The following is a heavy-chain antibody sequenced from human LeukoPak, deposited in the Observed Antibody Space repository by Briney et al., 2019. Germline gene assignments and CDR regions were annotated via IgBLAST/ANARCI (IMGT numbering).Heavy chain of an antibody. CDR2: ISSSSSYI. D-gene: IGHD1-26*01. CDR3: ARVGGSYVYYYGMDV. CDR1: GFTFSSYS. V-gene: IGHV3-21*01. J-gene: IGHJ6*02. Sequence: PGGSLRLSCAASGFTFSSYSMNWVRQAPGKGLEWVSSISSSSSYIYYADSVKGRFTISRDNAKNSLYLQMNSLRAEDTAVYYCARVGGSYVYYYGMDVWGQGTTVTVS.